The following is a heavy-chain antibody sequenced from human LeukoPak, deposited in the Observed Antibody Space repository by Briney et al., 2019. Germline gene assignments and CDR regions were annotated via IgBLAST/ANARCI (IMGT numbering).Heavy chain of an antibody. CDR2: INHSGST. Sequence: PSETLSLTCTVSGGSISSYYWSWIRQPPGKGLEWIGEINHSGSTNYNPSLKSRVTISVDTSKNQFSLKLSSVTAADTAVYYCARSLYDSSGYYDYWGQGTLVTVSS. V-gene: IGHV4-34*01. CDR1: GGSISSYY. D-gene: IGHD3-22*01. J-gene: IGHJ4*02. CDR3: ARSLYDSSGYYDY.